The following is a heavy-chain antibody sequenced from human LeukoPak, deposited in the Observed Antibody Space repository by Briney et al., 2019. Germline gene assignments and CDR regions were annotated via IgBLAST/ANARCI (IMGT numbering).Heavy chain of an antibody. CDR3: ARLKWLRFVWDY. Sequence: SETLSLTCTVSGGSISSYYWSWIRQPPGKGLEWIGSIYYSGSTYYNPSLKSRVTISVDTSKNQFSLKLSSVTAADTAVYYCARLKWLRFVWDYWGQGTLVTVSS. CDR2: IYYSGST. D-gene: IGHD5-12*01. V-gene: IGHV4-39*01. J-gene: IGHJ4*02. CDR1: GGSISSYY.